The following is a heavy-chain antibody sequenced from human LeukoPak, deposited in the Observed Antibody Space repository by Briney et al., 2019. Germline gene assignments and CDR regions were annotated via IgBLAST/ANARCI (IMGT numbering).Heavy chain of an antibody. CDR1: GFTFSSYS. Sequence: PGGSLRLSCAASGFTFSSYSMNWVRQAPGKGLEWVSSISSSSSYIYYADSVKGRFTISRDNAKDSLYLQMNSLRAEDTAVYYCARGATVVIDYWGQGTLVTVSS. J-gene: IGHJ4*02. V-gene: IGHV3-21*01. D-gene: IGHD4-23*01. CDR2: ISSSSSYI. CDR3: ARGATVVIDY.